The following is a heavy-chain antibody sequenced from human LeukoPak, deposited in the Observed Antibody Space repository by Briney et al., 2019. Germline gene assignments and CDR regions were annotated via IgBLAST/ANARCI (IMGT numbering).Heavy chain of an antibody. J-gene: IGHJ4*02. CDR2: IYTSWST. D-gene: IGHD4-17*01. CDR1: GGSISNGSYY. V-gene: IGHV4-61*02. CDR3: ARTSGYETVHGDYDRRFDY. Sequence: SETLSLTCTVPGGSISNGSYYSTCIRQPSGNGLKWIGRIYTSWSTDYNPSLKSRVTISLDTSKNQFSLNLNSVTAADTAVYYCARTSGYETVHGDYDRRFDYWGQGTLVTVSS.